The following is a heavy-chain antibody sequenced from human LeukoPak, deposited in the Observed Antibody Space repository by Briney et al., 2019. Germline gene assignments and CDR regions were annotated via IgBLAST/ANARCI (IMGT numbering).Heavy chain of an antibody. Sequence: GGSLRLSCAASGFTFSSNGMSWVRKAPGKGLEWVSSISGSGDKTYYADSVKGRFTISRDNSKSTMYLQMKSLRAEDTAVYHCAKTNGYYDLWGQGTLVIVSS. CDR2: ISGSGDKT. J-gene: IGHJ4*02. CDR1: GFTFSSNG. D-gene: IGHD3-22*01. V-gene: IGHV3-23*01. CDR3: AKTNGYYDL.